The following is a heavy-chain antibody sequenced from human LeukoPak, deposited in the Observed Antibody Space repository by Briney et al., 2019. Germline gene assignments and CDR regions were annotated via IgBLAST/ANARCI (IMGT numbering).Heavy chain of an antibody. CDR3: ARFESTSGRGLDP. D-gene: IGHD2-2*01. CDR1: GYSITSDYN. V-gene: IGHV4-38-2*02. Sequence: SETLSLTCTVSGYSITSDYNWGCIRQPPGKGPEWVGTISHTGTTYYNPSLKSRATTSIDTSDQFSVKWTSVTAADTAVYTCARFESTSGRGLDPWGQGTLVTVSS. CDR2: ISHTGTT. J-gene: IGHJ5*02.